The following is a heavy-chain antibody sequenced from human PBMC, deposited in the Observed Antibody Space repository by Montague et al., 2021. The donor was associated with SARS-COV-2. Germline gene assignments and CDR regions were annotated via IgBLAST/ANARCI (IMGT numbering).Heavy chain of an antibody. V-gene: IGHV4-39*07. CDR3: ARDKAEYIVVVVPAVPLAYGMDV. CDR2: IYYSGST. D-gene: IGHD2-2*01. CDR1: GGSISSSSYY. Sequence: SETRSLTCTVSGGSISSSSYYWGWIRQPPGKGLEWIGSIYYSGSTYYNPSLKSRVTISVDTSKNQFSLKLSSVTAADTAVYYCARDKAEYIVVVVPAVPLAYGMDVWGQGTTVTVSS. J-gene: IGHJ6*02.